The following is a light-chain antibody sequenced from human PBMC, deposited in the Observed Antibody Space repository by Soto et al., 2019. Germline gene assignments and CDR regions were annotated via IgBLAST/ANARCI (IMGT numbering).Light chain of an antibody. V-gene: IGKV1-5*03. J-gene: IGKJ1*01. Sequence: IQMTQSPSTLSASMGGTVTITCRASESIGRWLAWYQQKPGKVPGLLIYKTSNLESGVPPRFSGSGSGTEFTLTISSLQPDDVATYYCQQYDVNSSFGQGTKVELK. CDR1: ESIGRW. CDR3: QQYDVNSS. CDR2: KTS.